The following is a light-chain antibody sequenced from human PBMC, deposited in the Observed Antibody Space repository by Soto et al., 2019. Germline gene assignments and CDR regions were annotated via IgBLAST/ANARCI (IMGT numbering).Light chain of an antibody. V-gene: IGLV2-14*01. CDR3: NSYTSSTTYV. J-gene: IGLJ1*01. Sequence: QSAVTQPASVSGSPGQSITVSCTGTSSDVGGYNYVSWYQQHPGKAPKLMIYEVNNRPSGVSNRFSGSKSGNTASLTISGLQPEDEADYYCNSYTSSTTYVFGTGTKVTVL. CDR1: SSDVGGYNY. CDR2: EVN.